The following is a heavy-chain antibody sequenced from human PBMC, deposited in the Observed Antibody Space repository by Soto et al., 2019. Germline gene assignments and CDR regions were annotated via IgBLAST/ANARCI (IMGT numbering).Heavy chain of an antibody. CDR3: AGAAAQLDAFDI. CDR2: IYYSGST. J-gene: IGHJ3*02. D-gene: IGHD6-13*01. V-gene: IGHV4-59*08. CDR1: GGSISSYY. Sequence: PSETLSLTCTVSGGSISSYYWSWIRQPPGKGLEWIGYIYYSGSTYYNPSLKSRVTISVDTSKNQFSLKLSSVTAADTAVYYCAGAAAQLDAFDIWGQGTMVTVSS.